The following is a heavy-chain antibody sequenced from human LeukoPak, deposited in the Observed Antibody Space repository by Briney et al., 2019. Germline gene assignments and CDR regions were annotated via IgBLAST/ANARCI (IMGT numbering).Heavy chain of an antibody. D-gene: IGHD6-19*01. Sequence: GGSLRLSCAASGFTFNSYAMSWVRQAPGKGLEWVSSISSSSSYIYYADSVKGRFTISRDNAKNSLYLQMNSLRAEDTAVYYCARDFFESSGWSGGDYYYYGMDVWGQGTTVTVSS. CDR1: GFTFNSYA. CDR3: ARDFFESSGWSGGDYYYYGMDV. CDR2: ISSSSSYI. V-gene: IGHV3-21*01. J-gene: IGHJ6*02.